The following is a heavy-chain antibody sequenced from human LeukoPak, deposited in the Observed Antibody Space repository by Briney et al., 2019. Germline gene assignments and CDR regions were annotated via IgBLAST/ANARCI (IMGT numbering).Heavy chain of an antibody. D-gene: IGHD1-1*01. J-gene: IGHJ5*02. Sequence: GGSLRLSCAASGFTFSNYAMTWVRQAPGKGLEWVSAIAGSGGSTFYRDSVKGRFTISRDNSKDILYLQMNCLRAEDTAVYYCAKDFGANNWYNWFDPWGQGTLVTVSS. CDR2: IAGSGGST. CDR3: AKDFGANNWYNWFDP. CDR1: GFTFSNYA. V-gene: IGHV3-23*01.